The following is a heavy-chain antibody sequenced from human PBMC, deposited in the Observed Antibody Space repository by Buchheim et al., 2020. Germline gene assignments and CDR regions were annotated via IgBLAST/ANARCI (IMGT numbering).Heavy chain of an antibody. J-gene: IGHJ4*02. CDR1: GFTFINAW. D-gene: IGHD3-22*01. CDR2: IKSKTDGETT. Sequence: EVQLVESGGGLVKPGGSLRLSCAASGFTFINAWMNWVRQAPGKGLEWVGRIKSKTDGETTGYAAPVKGRFTISRDDSKNTLYLQMNSLKTEDTAVYYCTTEAIYYDSSGYLYYWGQGTL. CDR3: TTEAIYYDSSGYLYY. V-gene: IGHV3-15*07.